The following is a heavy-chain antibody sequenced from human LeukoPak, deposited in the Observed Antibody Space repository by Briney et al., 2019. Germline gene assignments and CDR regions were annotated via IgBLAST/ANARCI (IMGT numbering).Heavy chain of an antibody. CDR1: GFTFGDYT. V-gene: IGHV3-49*04. D-gene: IGHD1-26*01. CDR3: TRDRVGWELYFDY. CDR2: IRSKAYGWTT. J-gene: IGHJ4*02. Sequence: PGGSLRLSCTASGFTFGDYTMSWVRQAHGKGLEWVGFIRSKAYGWTTEYAASVKGRFTISRDDSKSIAYLQMNSLKTEDTAVYYCTRDRVGWELYFDYWGQGTLVTVSS.